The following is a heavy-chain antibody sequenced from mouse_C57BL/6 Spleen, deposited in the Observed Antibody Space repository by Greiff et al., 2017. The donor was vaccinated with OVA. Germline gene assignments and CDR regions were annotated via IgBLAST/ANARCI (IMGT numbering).Heavy chain of an antibody. V-gene: IGHV5-17*01. Sequence: DVKLVESGGGLVKPGGSLKLSCAASGFTFSDYGMHWVRQAPEKGLEWVAYISSGSSTIYYADTVKGRFTISRDNAKNTLFLQMTSLRSEDTAMYYCAKNSAWFAYWGQGTLVTVSA. CDR1: GFTFSDYG. CDR2: ISSGSSTI. CDR3: AKNSAWFAY. J-gene: IGHJ3*01.